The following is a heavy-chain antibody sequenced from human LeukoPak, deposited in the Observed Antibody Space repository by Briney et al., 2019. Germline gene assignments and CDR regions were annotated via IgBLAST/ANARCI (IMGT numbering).Heavy chain of an antibody. CDR2: MNPNSGNT. CDR1: GYTFTSYD. Sequence: ASVKVSCKASGYTFTSYDINWVRQATGQGLEWMGWMNPNSGNTGYAQKFQGRVTMTRNTSISTAYMELSSLRSEGTAVYYCARSDYYGSGSYYDIDYWGQGTLVTVSS. CDR3: ARSDYYGSGSYYDIDY. D-gene: IGHD3-10*01. J-gene: IGHJ4*02. V-gene: IGHV1-8*01.